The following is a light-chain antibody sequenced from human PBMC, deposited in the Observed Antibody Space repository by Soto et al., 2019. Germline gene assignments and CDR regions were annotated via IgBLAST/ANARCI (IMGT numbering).Light chain of an antibody. V-gene: IGLV2-8*01. CDR2: EVS. CDR3: TSYAGTYSFFYV. J-gene: IGLJ1*01. CDR1: SSDVGAYNY. Sequence: QSALTQPPSASGSRGQSVTISCTGTSSDVGAYNYVSWYQQLPGKAPKLIIYEVSKRPSGVPDRFSGPKSGNTASLTVSGLQAEDEADYYCTSYAGTYSFFYVFGTGTKVTVL.